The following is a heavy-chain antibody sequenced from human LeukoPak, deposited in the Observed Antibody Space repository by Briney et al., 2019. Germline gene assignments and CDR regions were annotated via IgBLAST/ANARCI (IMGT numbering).Heavy chain of an antibody. V-gene: IGHV4-39*07. Sequence: SETLSLTCTVSRVAISTSNYYCGWIRHPPGRGGWWIGNIFYIVSTYYSPSLRSLATIPLDTSRNQFSMKLNSVTAADKAVYYCAREGLGGYSYGLSRFRIFDYWGQGTLVTVSS. CDR3: AREGLGGYSYGLSRFRIFDY. CDR1: RVAISTSNYY. J-gene: IGHJ4*02. CDR2: IFYIVST. D-gene: IGHD5-18*01.